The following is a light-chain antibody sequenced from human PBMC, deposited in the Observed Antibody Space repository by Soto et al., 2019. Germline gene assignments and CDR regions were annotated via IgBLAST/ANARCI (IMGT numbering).Light chain of an antibody. Sequence: NHSAATLPAKERDRVTITFLASPSIGDSLAWYPQKPGKAPYLLISDVSSLERGVPSRFSGSGSGTEFTLTISDLQPDDFATYYCQQYSNYWTFGQGTKVAIK. CDR2: DVS. CDR3: QQYSNYWT. CDR1: PSIGDS. J-gene: IGKJ1*01. V-gene: IGKV1-5*01.